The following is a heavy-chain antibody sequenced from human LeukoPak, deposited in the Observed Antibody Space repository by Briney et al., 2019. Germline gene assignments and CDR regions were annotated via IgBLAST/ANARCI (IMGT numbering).Heavy chain of an antibody. V-gene: IGHV1-69*13. CDR2: IIPIFGTA. CDR1: GGTFSSYA. Sequence: ASVTVSCKASGGTFSSYAISWVRPAPGQGLEWMGGIIPIFGTANYAQKFQGRVTITADESTSTAYMELSSLRSEDTAVYYCAREGGATEESWFDPWGQGTLVTVSS. CDR3: AREGGATEESWFDP. J-gene: IGHJ5*02. D-gene: IGHD1-26*01.